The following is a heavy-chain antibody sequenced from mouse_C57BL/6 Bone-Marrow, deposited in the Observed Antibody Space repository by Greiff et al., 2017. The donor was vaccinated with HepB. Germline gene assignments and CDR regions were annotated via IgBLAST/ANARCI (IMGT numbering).Heavy chain of an antibody. CDR1: GYTFTDYY. D-gene: IGHD1-1*01. V-gene: IGHV1-75*01. J-gene: IGHJ1*03. CDR3: ARGVYYGSPYWYFDV. CDR2: IFPGSGST. Sequence: QVQLQQSGPELVKPGASVKISCKASGYTFTDYYINWVKQRPGQGLEWIGWIFPGSGSTYYNEKFKGKATLTVDKSSSTAYMLLSSLTSEDSAVYFCARGVYYGSPYWYFDVWGTGTTVTVSS.